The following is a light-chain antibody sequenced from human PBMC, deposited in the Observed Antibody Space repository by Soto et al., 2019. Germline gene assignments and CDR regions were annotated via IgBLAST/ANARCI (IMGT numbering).Light chain of an antibody. CDR3: QHYGGVWT. CDR1: QNIDIF. J-gene: IGKJ1*01. CDR2: GAS. Sequence: DIQMTQSPSSLSASVGDRVTITCRASQNIDIFLNWYHQKPGRAPNLLIYGASTLQNGVPSRFSGSGSGTEFTLTISSLQTDDFATYHCQHYGGVWTFGQGTKVDI. V-gene: IGKV1-39*01.